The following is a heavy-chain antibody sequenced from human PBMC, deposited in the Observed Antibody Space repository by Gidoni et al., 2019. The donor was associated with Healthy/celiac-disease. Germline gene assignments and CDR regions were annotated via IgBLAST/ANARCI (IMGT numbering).Heavy chain of an antibody. J-gene: IGHJ4*02. D-gene: IGHD3-16*02. CDR3: ARGPHYDYVWGSYRYGPHQYYFDY. CDR2: IYYSGST. CDR1: GGSISSGGYY. Sequence: QVQLQESGPGLVKPSQTLSLTCTVSGGSISSGGYYWSWIRQHPGKGLAWIGYIYYSGSTYYNPSLKSRVTISVDTSKNQFSLKLSSVTAADTAVYYCARGPHYDYVWGSYRYGPHQYYFDYWGQGTLVTVSS. V-gene: IGHV4-31*03.